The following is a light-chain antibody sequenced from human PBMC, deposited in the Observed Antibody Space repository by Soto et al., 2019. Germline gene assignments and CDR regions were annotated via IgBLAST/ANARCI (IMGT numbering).Light chain of an antibody. J-gene: IGLJ3*02. Sequence: QSALTQPASVSGSPGQSVTISCTGTTSDVGGYISVSWYQQHPGKAPKLMIYEVSNRPSGVSNRFSGSKSGDTASLTISGLQAEDEADYYCMSYIASTTTHWVLGGGTKLTVL. CDR3: MSYIASTTTHWV. CDR1: TSDVGGYIS. CDR2: EVS. V-gene: IGLV2-14*01.